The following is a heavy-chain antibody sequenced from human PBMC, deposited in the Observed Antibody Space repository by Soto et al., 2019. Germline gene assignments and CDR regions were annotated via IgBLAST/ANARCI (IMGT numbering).Heavy chain of an antibody. J-gene: IGHJ4*02. D-gene: IGHD3-10*01. CDR1: GFPFSSYW. V-gene: IGHV3-7*05. CDR3: ASYSYVSGSRSFDY. CDR2: IKQDGTET. Sequence: PGGSLRLSCAASGFPFSSYWMSWVRQAPGKGLEWVATIKQDGTETYCLDSVKGRFTISRDNAKTSLYLQMNSLRAEDTAVYYCASYSYVSGSRSFDYWGQGTLVTVSS.